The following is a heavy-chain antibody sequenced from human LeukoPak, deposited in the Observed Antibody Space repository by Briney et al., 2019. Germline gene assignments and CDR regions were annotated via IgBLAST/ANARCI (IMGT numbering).Heavy chain of an antibody. CDR1: GYTFTGNH. D-gene: IGHD3-22*01. V-gene: IGHV1-2*02. CDR2: INPNSGGT. Sequence: ASVKVSCKASGYTFTGNHMHWVRQAPGQGLEWMGWINPNSGGTNYAQKFQGRVIMTRDTSISTAYMELSRLGSDDTAVYYCARYYYDSSGYDAFDIWGQGTMVTVSS. CDR3: ARYYYDSSGYDAFDI. J-gene: IGHJ3*02.